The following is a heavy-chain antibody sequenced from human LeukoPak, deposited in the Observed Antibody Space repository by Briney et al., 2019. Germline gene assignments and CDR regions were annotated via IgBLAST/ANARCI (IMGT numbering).Heavy chain of an antibody. CDR1: GGSISSHY. V-gene: IGHV4-59*11. CDR2: IYYSGST. D-gene: IGHD3-16*01. CDR3: ARGDDYVPFDY. J-gene: IGHJ4*02. Sequence: SETLSLTCTVSGGSISSHYWSWIRKPPGQGLEWNGYIYYSGSTNYNPSLKRRVTLSVDPSKTQFSLRLRSVTPADTAVYYCARGDDYVPFDYWGQGTLVTVSS.